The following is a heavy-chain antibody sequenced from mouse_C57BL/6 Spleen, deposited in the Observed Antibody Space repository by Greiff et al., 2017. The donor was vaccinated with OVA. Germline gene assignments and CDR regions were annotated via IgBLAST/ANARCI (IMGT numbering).Heavy chain of an antibody. Sequence: EVKLLESGGGLVKPGGSLKLSCAASGFTFSSYAMSWVRQTPEKRLEWVATISDGGSYTYYPDNVKGRFTISRDNAKNNLYLQMSHLKSEDTAMYYCAREGLLYAMDYWGQGTSVTVSS. J-gene: IGHJ4*01. CDR1: GFTFSSYA. CDR3: AREGLLYAMDY. D-gene: IGHD6-2*01. CDR2: ISDGGSYT. V-gene: IGHV5-4*01.